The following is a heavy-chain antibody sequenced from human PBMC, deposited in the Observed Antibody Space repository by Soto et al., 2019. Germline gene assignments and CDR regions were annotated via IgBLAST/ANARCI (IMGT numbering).Heavy chain of an antibody. V-gene: IGHV4-34*01. Sequence: QVQLQESGPGLVKPSETLSLTCAVYGGSFSGYYWSWIRQPPGKGVEWIGEINHSGSTNYNPSLKSRVTISVDTSKNQFSLKLSSVTAADTAVYYCATSGYGVFYYGMDVWGQGTTVTVSS. J-gene: IGHJ6*02. CDR1: GGSFSGYY. D-gene: IGHD5-12*01. CDR2: INHSGST. CDR3: ATSGYGVFYYGMDV.